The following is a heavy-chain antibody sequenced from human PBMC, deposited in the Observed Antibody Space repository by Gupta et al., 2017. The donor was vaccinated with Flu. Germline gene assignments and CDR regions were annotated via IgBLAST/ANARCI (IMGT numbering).Heavy chain of an antibody. J-gene: IGHJ4*02. V-gene: IGHV3-33*01. CDR1: GFTLSGYP. D-gene: IGHD2-2*01. CDR2: VWYDGSKE. CDR3: ARDFCSSTSCYSFHFDS. Sequence: VQLVESVGGVVQPGRLLRLSCAPSGFTLSGYPIHWVRQAPGKGLAWVAIVWYDGSKEYYADSVKGRCSISRDNSKNILYLQMNSLTSEDSAVYYCARDFCSSTSCYSFHFDSWGQGTLVTVSS.